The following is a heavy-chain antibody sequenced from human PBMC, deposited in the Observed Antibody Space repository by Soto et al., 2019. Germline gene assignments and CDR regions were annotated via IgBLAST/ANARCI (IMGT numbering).Heavy chain of an antibody. Sequence: SETLSLTCTVSGGSISSSSYYWGWIRQPPGKGLEWIGTIYYSGSTYYNPSLKSRVTISVDTSKTQFSLRLSSVTAADTAVYYCAYSTTVHYFDYWAREPWSPSPQ. CDR1: GGSISSSSYY. CDR3: AYSTTVHYFDY. D-gene: IGHD4-17*01. J-gene: IGHJ4*02. CDR2: IYYSGST. V-gene: IGHV4-39*01.